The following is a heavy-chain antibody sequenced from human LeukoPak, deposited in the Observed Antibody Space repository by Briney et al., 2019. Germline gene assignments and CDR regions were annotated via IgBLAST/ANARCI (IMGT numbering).Heavy chain of an antibody. Sequence: SETLSLTCTVSGGSISNYYWNWIRQPAGKGLEWIGRMYTSGSTNYNPSLKSRVTISVDTSKNQFSLKLSSVTAADTAVYFCARGPYSYDSSGAFDIWGQGTMVTVSS. D-gene: IGHD3-22*01. CDR1: GGSISNYY. V-gene: IGHV4-4*07. CDR2: MYTSGST. CDR3: ARGPYSYDSSGAFDI. J-gene: IGHJ3*02.